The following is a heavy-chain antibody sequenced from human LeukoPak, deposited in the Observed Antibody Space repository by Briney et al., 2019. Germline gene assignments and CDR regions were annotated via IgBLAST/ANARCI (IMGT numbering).Heavy chain of an antibody. CDR2: IYYSGST. V-gene: IGHV4-59*11. CDR1: SGSISSHY. CDR3: ARAPGNYYYYGMDV. Sequence: SETLSLTCTVSSGSISSHYWSWIRQPPGKGLEWIGYIYYSGSTNYNPSLKSRVTISVDTSKNQFSLKLSSVTAADTAVYYCARAPGNYYYYGMDVWGQGTTVTVSS. J-gene: IGHJ6*02. D-gene: IGHD1-14*01.